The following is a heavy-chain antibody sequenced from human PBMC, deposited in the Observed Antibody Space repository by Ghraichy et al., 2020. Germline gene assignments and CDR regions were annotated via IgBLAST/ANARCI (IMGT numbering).Heavy chain of an antibody. V-gene: IGHV1-69*13. D-gene: IGHD3-16*01. Sequence: SVKVSCKAYGGTFRTSGFNWVRQAPGQGPEWLGGIIPMFGTPKYAQKFQGRVTITADESRNTVYMDLRNLRSDDTAVYYCARDRVPLGASYGRSREYFQYWGQGTQVTVSS. J-gene: IGHJ1*01. CDR2: IIPMFGTP. CDR3: ARDRVPLGASYGRSREYFQY. CDR1: GGTFRTSG.